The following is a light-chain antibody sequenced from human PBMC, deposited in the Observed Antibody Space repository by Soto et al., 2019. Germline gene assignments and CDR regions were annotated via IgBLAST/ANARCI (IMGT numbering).Light chain of an antibody. Sequence: QSALTQPASVSGSPGQSITISCTGTSSDVGGSNHVSWYQHHPGKAPKLIIYEVSYRPSGVSNRFSGSKSGYTASLTISGLQAEDEADYYWNSQTSSGIRVFGTGTKLTVL. V-gene: IGLV2-14*01. CDR2: EVS. CDR1: SSDVGGSNH. J-gene: IGLJ1*01. CDR3: NSQTSSGIRV.